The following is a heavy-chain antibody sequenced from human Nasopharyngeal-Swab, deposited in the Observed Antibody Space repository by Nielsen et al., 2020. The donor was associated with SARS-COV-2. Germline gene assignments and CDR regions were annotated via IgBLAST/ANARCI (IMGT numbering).Heavy chain of an antibody. D-gene: IGHD1-26*01. V-gene: IGHV3-43*02. J-gene: IGHJ6*02. CDR2: ISGDGGST. CDR3: ALMAELSIVGAYYGMDV. Sequence: GGSLRLSRAASGFTFDDYAMHWVRQAPAKGLEWVSLISGDGGSTYYADSVKGRFTISRDNSKNSLYLQMNSLRTEDTALYYCALMAELSIVGAYYGMDVWGQGTTVTVSS. CDR1: GFTFDDYA.